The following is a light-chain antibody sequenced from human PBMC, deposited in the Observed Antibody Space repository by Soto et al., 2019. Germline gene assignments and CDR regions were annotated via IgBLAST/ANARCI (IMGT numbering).Light chain of an antibody. Sequence: EIVLTQSPGTLALSLGDEATLSCTASQTVNSNYLAWYLQKPAQPPRLLIYGVSNRAPGVPDRFSGGGSGTEFTLTIARLEPDDFGTYYCQQYIASPRTFGQGTRLEVK. CDR2: GVS. V-gene: IGKV3-20*01. J-gene: IGKJ1*01. CDR1: QTVNSNY. CDR3: QQYIASPRT.